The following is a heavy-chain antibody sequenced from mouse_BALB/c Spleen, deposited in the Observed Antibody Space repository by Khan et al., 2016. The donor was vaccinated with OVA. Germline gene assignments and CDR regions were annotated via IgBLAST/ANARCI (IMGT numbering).Heavy chain of an antibody. Sequence: LQQPGPELMKPGASVNISCKASGYSFTSYYIHWVKQSHGKSLEWIGYIDPFNGGTDYNQKFKGKATLTVDKSSNTAYMHLSSLTSEDSAVYYCARGTFDYWGQGTLVTVSA. D-gene: IGHD3-3*01. V-gene: IGHV1S135*01. J-gene: IGHJ3*01. CDR3: ARGTFDY. CDR2: IDPFNGGT. CDR1: GYSFTSYY.